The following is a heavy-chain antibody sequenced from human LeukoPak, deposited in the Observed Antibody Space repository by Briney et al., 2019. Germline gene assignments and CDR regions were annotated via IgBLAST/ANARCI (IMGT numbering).Heavy chain of an antibody. CDR3: ARGYYGSGSHCCHMDV. CDR1: VGSFSGYY. Sequence: SETLSLTCAVYVGSFSGYYWSGIRKPPGKGLEGIGEINHSGSTNYNSSLKSRVTISVDTSKNQFSLKLSSVTAADTAVYYCARGYYGSGSHCCHMDVWGKGTTITVS. D-gene: IGHD3-10*01. V-gene: IGHV4-34*01. CDR2: INHSGST. J-gene: IGHJ6*03.